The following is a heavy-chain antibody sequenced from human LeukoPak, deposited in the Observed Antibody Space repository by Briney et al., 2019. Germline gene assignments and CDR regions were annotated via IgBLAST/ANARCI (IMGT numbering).Heavy chain of an antibody. CDR2: INPSGGST. CDR1: GYTFTSYY. J-gene: IGHJ4*02. CDR3: AKMGYFGSGSYYPGEFYFDY. D-gene: IGHD3-10*01. V-gene: IGHV1-46*01. Sequence: ASVKVSCKASGYTFTSYYMHWVRQAPGQGLEWMGIINPSGGSTSYAQKFQGRVTMTRDTSTSTVYMELSSLRSEDTAFYYCAKMGYFGSGSYYPGEFYFDYWGQGTLVTVSS.